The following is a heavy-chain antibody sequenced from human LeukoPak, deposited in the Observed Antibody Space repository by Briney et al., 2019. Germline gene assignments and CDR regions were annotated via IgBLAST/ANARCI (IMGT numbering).Heavy chain of an antibody. CDR3: ARDEDYYDSSGYYARWFDP. D-gene: IGHD3-22*01. Sequence: SVKVSCKASGGTFSSYTISWVRQAPGQGLEWMGRIIPILGIANYAQKFQGRVTITADKSTSTAYMELSSLRSEDTAVYYCARDEDYYDSSGYYARWFDPWGQGALVTVSS. V-gene: IGHV1-69*04. CDR2: IIPILGIA. CDR1: GGTFSSYT. J-gene: IGHJ5*02.